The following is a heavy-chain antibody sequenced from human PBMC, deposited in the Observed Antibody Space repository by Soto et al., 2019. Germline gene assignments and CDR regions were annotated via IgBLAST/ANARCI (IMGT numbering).Heavy chain of an antibody. V-gene: IGHV3-23*01. D-gene: IGHD3-10*01. CDR3: AKAITPKYYFDS. J-gene: IGHJ4*02. Sequence: PGGSLRLSCAASGLTFSSYARSWVRQAPGKGLEWVSGISTTGGSTAYADSVRGRFIISRDNSMNTLYLQMNSLSAEDTAVYYCAKAITPKYYFDSWGQGTLVTVSS. CDR2: ISTTGGST. CDR1: GLTFSSYA.